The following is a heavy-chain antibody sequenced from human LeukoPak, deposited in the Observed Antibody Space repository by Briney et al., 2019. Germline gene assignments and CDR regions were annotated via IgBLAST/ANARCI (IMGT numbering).Heavy chain of an antibody. CDR2: MYYSGST. Sequence: SETLSLTCTVSGGSISSSSYYWGWIRQPPGKGLEWIGSMYYSGSTYYNPSLKSRVTISVDTSKNQFSLKLSSVTAADTAVYYCARETGYRYGYTRDYWGQGTLVTVSS. J-gene: IGHJ4*02. CDR3: ARETGYRYGYTRDY. CDR1: GGSISSSSYY. V-gene: IGHV4-39*07. D-gene: IGHD5-18*01.